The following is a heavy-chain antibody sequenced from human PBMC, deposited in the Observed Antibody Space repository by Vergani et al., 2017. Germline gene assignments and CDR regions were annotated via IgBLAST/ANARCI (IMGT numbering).Heavy chain of an antibody. CDR2: ISAYNGNT. Sequence: QVQLVQSGAEVKKPGASVKVSCKASGYTFTSYGISWVRQAPGQGLEWMGWISAYNGNTNYAQKLQGRVTMNTDTSTSTAYMELRSLRSDDTAVYYCARDGIFGVVVFSNVGDAFDIWGQGTMVTVSS. D-gene: IGHD3-3*01. CDR1: GYTFTSYG. CDR3: ARDGIFGVVVFSNVGDAFDI. J-gene: IGHJ3*02. V-gene: IGHV1-18*01.